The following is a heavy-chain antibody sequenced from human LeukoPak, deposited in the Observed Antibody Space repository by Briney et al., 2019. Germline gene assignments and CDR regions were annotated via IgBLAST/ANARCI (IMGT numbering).Heavy chain of an antibody. Sequence: GESLKISCKGSGYSFTTFCIAWVRQLPGKGLEWMGFIYPGDSDTRYSPSFQGQVTISADKSNTTAYLQWRSLKASDTAIYYCARRWPYYDSSGYPRFSFDYWGQGTLVTVSS. CDR1: GYSFTTFC. V-gene: IGHV5-51*01. CDR3: ARRWPYYDSSGYPRFSFDY. J-gene: IGHJ4*02. D-gene: IGHD3-22*01. CDR2: IYPGDSDT.